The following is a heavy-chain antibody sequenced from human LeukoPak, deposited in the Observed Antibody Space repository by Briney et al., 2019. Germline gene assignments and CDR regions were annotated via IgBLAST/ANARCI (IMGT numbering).Heavy chain of an antibody. D-gene: IGHD5/OR15-5a*01. Sequence: SVKVSCKASGGTFSSYAISWVRQAPGQGLEWMGGTIPIFGTANYAQKFQGRVTITADESTSTAYMELSSLRSEDTAVYNCARDQSSVDAFDIWGQGTMVTVSS. CDR1: GGTFSSYA. J-gene: IGHJ3*02. CDR2: TIPIFGTA. V-gene: IGHV1-69*01. CDR3: ARDQSSVDAFDI.